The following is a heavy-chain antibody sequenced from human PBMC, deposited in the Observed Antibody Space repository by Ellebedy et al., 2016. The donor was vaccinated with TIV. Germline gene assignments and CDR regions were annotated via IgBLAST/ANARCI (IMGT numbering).Heavy chain of an antibody. J-gene: IGHJ4*02. D-gene: IGHD5-18*01. V-gene: IGHV4-31*03. CDR2: IYYSGST. Sequence: SETLSLXXTVSGGSISSGGYYWSWIRQHPGKGLEWIGYIYYSGSTYYNPSLKSRVTISVDTSKNQFSLKLSSVTAADTAVYYCARGVDTAMVEDWGQGTLVTVSS. CDR3: ARGVDTAMVED. CDR1: GGSISSGGYY.